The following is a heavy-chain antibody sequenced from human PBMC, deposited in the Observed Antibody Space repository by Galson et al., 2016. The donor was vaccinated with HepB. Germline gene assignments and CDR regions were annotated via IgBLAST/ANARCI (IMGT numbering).Heavy chain of an antibody. CDR3: AGSTTNGQQHCIWFDP. CDR1: GFTVSHHY. J-gene: IGHJ5*02. V-gene: IGHV3-53*01. CDR2: IYSGGNT. D-gene: IGHD2/OR15-2a*01. Sequence: SLRLSCAASGFTVSHHYMSWVRQAPGKGLEFVSAIYSGGNTYYADSVKGRFTISRDNSKNTLYLQMNSLRADDTAVYYCAGSTTNGQQHCIWFDPWGQGTLVTASS.